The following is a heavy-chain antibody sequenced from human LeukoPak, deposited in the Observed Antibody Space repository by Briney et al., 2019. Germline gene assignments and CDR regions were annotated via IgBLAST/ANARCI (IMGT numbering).Heavy chain of an antibody. V-gene: IGHV3-23*01. J-gene: IGHJ3*02. CDR3: AKVNAPYYDFWSGYYSSTGIHAFDI. Sequence: PGGSLRLSCAASGFTFSSYAMSWVRQAPGKGLEWVSAISGSGGSTYYADSVKGRFTISRDNSKNTLYLQMNSLRAEDTAVYYCAKVNAPYYDFWSGYYSSTGIHAFDIWGQGTMVTVSS. CDR1: GFTFSSYA. CDR2: ISGSGGST. D-gene: IGHD3-3*01.